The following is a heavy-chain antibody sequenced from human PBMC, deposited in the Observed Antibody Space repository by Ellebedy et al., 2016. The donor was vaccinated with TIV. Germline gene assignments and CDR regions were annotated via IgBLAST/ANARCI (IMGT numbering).Heavy chain of an antibody. CDR2: LNPDRGDT. D-gene: IGHD5-24*01. CDR1: GYTFTGYY. CDR3: ARGLGWLQRDSDY. Sequence: AASVKVSCKASGYTFTGYYIHWVRQAPGEGLEWMGRLNPDRGDTDYAQKFQGRVTMTRDTSISTAYMEMSRLRSDDTAVYFCARGLGWLQRDSDYWGQGTLVTVSS. V-gene: IGHV1-2*06. J-gene: IGHJ4*02.